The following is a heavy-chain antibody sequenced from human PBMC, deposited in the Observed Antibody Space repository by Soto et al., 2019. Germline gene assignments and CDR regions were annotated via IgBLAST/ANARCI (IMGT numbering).Heavy chain of an antibody. CDR1: GFTFSSYS. CDR2: ISSTSSYT. J-gene: IGHJ4*02. CDR3: ARDLALAGNY. D-gene: IGHD6-19*01. V-gene: IGHV3-21*01. Sequence: LRLSCAASGFTFSSYSMNWVRQTQEKGLEWVSSISSTSSYTHYSDSVKGRFTISRDNANNSLFLQMNSLRAEDTATYYCARDLALAGNYWGQGVLVTVSS.